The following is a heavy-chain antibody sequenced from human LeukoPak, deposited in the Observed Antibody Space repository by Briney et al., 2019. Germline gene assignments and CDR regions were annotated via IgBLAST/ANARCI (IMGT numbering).Heavy chain of an antibody. J-gene: IGHJ4*02. CDR1: GYTFTSYG. V-gene: IGHV1-18*01. Sequence: ASVKVSCKASGYTFTSYGISWVRQAPGQGLEWMGWISAYNGNTNYAQKFQGRITMTTDTSTSTAYMELRSLRSDDTAVYYCARDLKMGYSSGRYSWGTGSSNDYWGQGTLVTVSS. D-gene: IGHD6-19*01. CDR2: ISAYNGNT. CDR3: ARDLKMGYSSGRYSWGTGSSNDY.